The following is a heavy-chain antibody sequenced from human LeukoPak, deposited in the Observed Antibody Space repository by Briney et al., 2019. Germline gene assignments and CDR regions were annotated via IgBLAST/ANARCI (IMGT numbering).Heavy chain of an antibody. CDR1: GYSFTSYW. V-gene: IGHV5-51*01. D-gene: IGHD3-22*01. J-gene: IGHJ4*02. Sequence: GESLKISCKGSGYSFTSYWIGWVRQMPGKGLEWMAIIYPGDSDTRYSPSLQGRVTISADKSISTAYLQWSSPKASDTAMYYCARSSDSSGYYDYFDYWGQGTLVTVSS. CDR2: IYPGDSDT. CDR3: ARSSDSSGYYDYFDY.